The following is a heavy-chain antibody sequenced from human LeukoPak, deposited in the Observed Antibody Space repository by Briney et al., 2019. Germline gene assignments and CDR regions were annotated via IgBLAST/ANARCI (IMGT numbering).Heavy chain of an antibody. CDR2: IIPILGIA. Sequence: SVRLSCKASGGTFSSYAISWVRQAPGQGLEWMGRIIPILGIANYAQKFQGRVTITADKSTSTAYMELSSLRSEDTAVYYCARAVPAATSCDYWGQGTLVTVSS. D-gene: IGHD2-2*01. J-gene: IGHJ4*02. V-gene: IGHV1-69*04. CDR3: ARAVPAATSCDY. CDR1: GGTFSSYA.